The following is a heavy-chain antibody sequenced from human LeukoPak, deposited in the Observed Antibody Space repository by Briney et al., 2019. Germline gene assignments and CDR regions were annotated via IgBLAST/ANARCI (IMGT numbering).Heavy chain of an antibody. J-gene: IGHJ5*02. Sequence: SVKVSCKASGGTFSSYAISWVRQAPGQGLEWMGGIIPIFGTANYAQKFQGRVTITADKSTSTAYMELSSLRSEDTAVYYCASENGDYSGHWFDPWGQGTLVTVSS. D-gene: IGHD4-17*01. V-gene: IGHV1-69*06. CDR3: ASENGDYSGHWFDP. CDR2: IIPIFGTA. CDR1: GGTFSSYA.